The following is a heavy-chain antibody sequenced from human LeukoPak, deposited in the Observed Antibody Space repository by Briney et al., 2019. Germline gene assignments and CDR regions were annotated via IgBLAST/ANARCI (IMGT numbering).Heavy chain of an antibody. CDR2: IKEDGGEK. CDR3: ARDSAYDNFDM. V-gene: IGHV3-7*01. Sequence: WGSLRLSCAASGFTFSMSWMAWVRQAPGKGLEWAANIKEDGGEKNYVDSVKGRFTISRDNARNSLYLQLNSLRVEDTAVYYCARDSAYDNFDMWGQGKMVTVSS. J-gene: IGHJ3*02. D-gene: IGHD5-12*01. CDR1: GFTFSMSW.